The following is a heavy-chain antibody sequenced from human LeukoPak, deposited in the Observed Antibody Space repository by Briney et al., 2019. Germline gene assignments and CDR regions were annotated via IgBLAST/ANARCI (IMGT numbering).Heavy chain of an antibody. Sequence: PGGSLRLSCAASGFTFSSYAMSWVRQAPGKGLEWVSAISGSGGSTYYADSVKGRFTISRDNSKNTLYLQMNSLRAEDTAVYYCAKRYCSGGSCYAKGWYFDLWGRGTLVTVSS. V-gene: IGHV3-23*01. CDR2: ISGSGGST. D-gene: IGHD2-15*01. CDR3: AKRYCSGGSCYAKGWYFDL. J-gene: IGHJ2*01. CDR1: GFTFSSYA.